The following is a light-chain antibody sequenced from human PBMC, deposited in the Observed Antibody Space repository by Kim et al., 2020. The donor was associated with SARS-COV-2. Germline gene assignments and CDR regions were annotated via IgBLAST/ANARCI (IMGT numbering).Light chain of an antibody. V-gene: IGLV3-19*01. CDR2: GKN. J-gene: IGLJ2*01. Sequence: VALGPTVRTTCQGDSLRSYYATWYQQKPGQAPIVVIYGKNNRPSGIPDRFSGSSSGNTASLTITGTQAGDEADYYCNSRDSNDNVVFGGGTQLTVL. CDR3: NSRDSNDNVV. CDR1: SLRSYY.